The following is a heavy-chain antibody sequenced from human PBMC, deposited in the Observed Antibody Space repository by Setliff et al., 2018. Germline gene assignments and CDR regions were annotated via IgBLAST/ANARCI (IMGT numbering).Heavy chain of an antibody. CDR3: ILPCTSGWHNWLDP. D-gene: IGHD6-19*01. Sequence: GESLTISCAASGFTFSGADIHWVRQATGKGLEWVGHISSKADKYATDYGASANGRFIISRDDSEKTAYLRMSSLKVDDTAMYYCILPCTSGWHNWLDPWGQGTLVTVSS. J-gene: IGHJ5*02. CDR2: ISSKADKYAT. V-gene: IGHV3-73*01. CDR1: GFTFSGAD.